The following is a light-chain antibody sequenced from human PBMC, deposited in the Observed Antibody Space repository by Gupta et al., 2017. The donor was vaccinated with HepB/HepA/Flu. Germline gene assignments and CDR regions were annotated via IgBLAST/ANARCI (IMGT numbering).Light chain of an antibody. CDR3: QQYGSSPRT. J-gene: IGKJ1*01. CDR2: GAS. Sequence: EMVLTQSPGTPSLSPGERATLSCRASQRVSSNYLTWYQQKPGQAPRLLSYGASSRATGIPDRFSGSGSGTDFTLTISSLEPEDFAVYYCQQYGSSPRTFGQGTKVEIK. CDR1: QRVSSNY. V-gene: IGKV3-20*01.